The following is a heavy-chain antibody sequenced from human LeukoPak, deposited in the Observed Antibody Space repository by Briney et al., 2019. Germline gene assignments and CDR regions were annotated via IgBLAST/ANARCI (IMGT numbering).Heavy chain of an antibody. V-gene: IGHV3-74*01. J-gene: IGHJ6*03. D-gene: IGHD6-6*01. Sequence: GGSLIHSCAASGFTFSTYWMHWVRQAAGKGLVWVSRIKSDGSSTNYADSVKGRFTISRDNAKNTLYLQMNSLRAEDTAVYYCARDGMYGSSSYYYYMDVWGKGTTVTVSS. CDR1: GFTFSTYW. CDR2: IKSDGSST. CDR3: ARDGMYGSSSYYYYMDV.